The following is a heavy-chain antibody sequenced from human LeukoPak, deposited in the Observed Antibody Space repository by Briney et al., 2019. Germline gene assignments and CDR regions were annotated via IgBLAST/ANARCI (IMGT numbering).Heavy chain of an antibody. J-gene: IGHJ4*02. CDR1: GFSFRTYA. V-gene: IGHV3-64*01. D-gene: IGHD3-3*01. CDR3: ARDPTADYDFWNGYFFDY. Sequence: PGGSLRLSCAASGFSFRTYAMHWVRQAPGKGLEYVSAISSTGGSTYYAKSVKGRFIISRGNSKNTLYLQMGSLRAEDMAVYYCARDPTADYDFWNGYFFDYWGQGTLVTVSS. CDR2: ISSTGGST.